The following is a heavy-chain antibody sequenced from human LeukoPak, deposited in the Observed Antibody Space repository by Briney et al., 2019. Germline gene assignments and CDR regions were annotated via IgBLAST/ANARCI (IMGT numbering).Heavy chain of an antibody. V-gene: IGHV4-38-2*02. CDR1: GYSISSGYY. D-gene: IGHD3-22*01. CDR3: ARAHYYDSSGYLEEGNWFDP. CDR2: IYHSGST. J-gene: IGHJ5*02. Sequence: SETLSLTCTVSGYSISSGYYWGWIRQPPGKGLEWIGSIYHSGSTYYNPSLKSRVTISVDTSKNQFSLKLSSVTAADTAVYYCARAHYYDSSGYLEEGNWFDPWGQGTLVTVSS.